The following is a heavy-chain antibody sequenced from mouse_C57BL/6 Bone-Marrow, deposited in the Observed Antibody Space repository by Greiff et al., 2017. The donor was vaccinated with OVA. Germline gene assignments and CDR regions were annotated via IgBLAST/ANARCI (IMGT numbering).Heavy chain of an antibody. CDR2: ISYDGSN. CDR1: GYSITSGYY. CDR3: ARGAIYYGNYAWFAY. Sequence: DVKLQESGPGLVKPSQSLSLTCSVTGYSITSGYYWNWIRQFPGNKLEWMGYISYDGSNNYNPSLKNRISITRDTSKNQFFLKLNSVTTEDTATYYCARGAIYYGNYAWFAYWGQGTLVTVSA. D-gene: IGHD2-1*01. J-gene: IGHJ3*01. V-gene: IGHV3-6*01.